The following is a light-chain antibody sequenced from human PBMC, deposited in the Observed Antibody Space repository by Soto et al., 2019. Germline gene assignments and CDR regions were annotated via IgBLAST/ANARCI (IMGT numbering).Light chain of an antibody. CDR2: GAS. Sequence: EIVLTQSPGTLSLSPGERATLSCRASQSVSSSYLAWYQQKPGQAPRLLIYGASSRATGIPDRFSGSGSGTDFTLTISRLEPEDFALYYCQQYGSSLGSTCGPGTKVDIK. V-gene: IGKV3-20*01. CDR3: QQYGSSLGST. J-gene: IGKJ3*01. CDR1: QSVSSSY.